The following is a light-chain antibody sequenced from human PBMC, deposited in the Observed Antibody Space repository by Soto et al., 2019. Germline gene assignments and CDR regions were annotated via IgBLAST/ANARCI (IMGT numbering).Light chain of an antibody. Sequence: DIQMTQSPSTLSASVGDRVTITCRASQSISCWLAWYQQKPGKAPKLLIYDAYSLESSDPSRFSGSGSGTEFTLPISCLQPDDFETNYCQQYNSYLYTFGQGTKLEIK. CDR3: QQYNSYLYT. V-gene: IGKV1-5*01. CDR2: DAY. CDR1: QSISCW. J-gene: IGKJ2*01.